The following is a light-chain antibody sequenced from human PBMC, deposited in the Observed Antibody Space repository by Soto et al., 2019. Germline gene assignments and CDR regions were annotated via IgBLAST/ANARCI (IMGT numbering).Light chain of an antibody. J-gene: IGLJ1*01. CDR3: YSYATSDTYV. CDR2: DVS. Sequence: QSALTQPGSVSGSPGQSITISCTGTSSDVGGYNYVSLYQQHPGKAPKFVIYDVSNRPSGVSNRFSGSKSGNTASLTISRLQAEDEADYYCYSYATSDTYVFGSGTKVTVL. V-gene: IGLV2-14*01. CDR1: SSDVGGYNY.